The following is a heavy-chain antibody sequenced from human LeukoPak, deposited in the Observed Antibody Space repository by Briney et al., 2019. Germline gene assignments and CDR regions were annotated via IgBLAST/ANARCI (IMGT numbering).Heavy chain of an antibody. D-gene: IGHD3-10*01. J-gene: IGHJ4*02. CDR3: AKIPKDYYYGSGSYYNGYYFDY. CDR2: ISGSGGST. Sequence: GGSLRLSCAASGFTFSSYAMSWVRQAPGEGLEWVSAISGSGGSTYYADSVKGRFTISRDNSKNTLYLQMNSLRAEDTAVYYCAKIPKDYYYGSGSYYNGYYFDYWGQGTLVTVSS. V-gene: IGHV3-23*01. CDR1: GFTFSSYA.